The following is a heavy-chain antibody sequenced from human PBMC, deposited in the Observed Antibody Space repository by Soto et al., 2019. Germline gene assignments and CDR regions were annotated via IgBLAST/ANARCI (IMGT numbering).Heavy chain of an antibody. CDR3: ARGGGRQQLVLNFDY. V-gene: IGHV3-7*01. J-gene: IGHJ4*02. CDR1: GFTFSSYW. D-gene: IGHD6-13*01. CDR2: IKQDGSEK. Sequence: PGGSLRLSCAASGFTFSSYWMSWVRQAPGKGLEWVANIKQDGSEKYYVDSVKGRFTISRDNAKNPLYLQMNSLRAEDTAVYYCARGGGRQQLVLNFDYWGQGTLVTVSS.